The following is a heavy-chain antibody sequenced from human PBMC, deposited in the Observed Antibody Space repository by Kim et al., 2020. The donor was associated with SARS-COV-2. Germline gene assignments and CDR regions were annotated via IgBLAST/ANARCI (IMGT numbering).Heavy chain of an antibody. J-gene: IGHJ6*02. V-gene: IGHV3-7*01. CDR3: ARFGLQYHYGMDV. Sequence: GGSLRLSCVASGFTFYSYWRSWVRQAPGKGLEWVANIKQDESEKYYADSVRGRFTISRDNAKNSLYLQMNSLRAEDTAVYFCARFGLQYHYGMDVWGQGTTVTVSS. CDR2: IKQDESEK. D-gene: IGHD3-10*01. CDR1: GFTFYSYW.